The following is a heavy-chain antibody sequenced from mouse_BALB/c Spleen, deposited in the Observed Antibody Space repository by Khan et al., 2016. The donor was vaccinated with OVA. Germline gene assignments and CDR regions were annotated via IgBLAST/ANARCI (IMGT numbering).Heavy chain of an antibody. CDR3: ARMARTIN. V-gene: IGHV5-6-3*01. J-gene: IGHJ2*01. CDR2: INSNGGST. Sequence: VELVASGGGLVQPGGSLKLSCAASGFTFSSYGMSWVRQTPDKRLELVATINSNGGSTYYPDSVKGRFTISRDNAKNTLYLQMSSLKSEDTAMYYCARMARTINWGQGTTLTVSS. CDR1: GFTFSSYG.